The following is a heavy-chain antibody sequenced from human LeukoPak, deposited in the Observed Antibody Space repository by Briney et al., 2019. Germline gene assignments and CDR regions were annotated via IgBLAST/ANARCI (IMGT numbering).Heavy chain of an antibody. J-gene: IGHJ4*02. CDR2: ISAYNGNT. V-gene: IGHV1-18*01. CDR3: ARGQEGLAATPFDY. CDR1: GYTFTSYG. Sequence: ASVKVSCKASGYTFTSYGISWVRQAPGQGLEWMGWISAYNGNTNYAQKLQGRGTMTTDTTTSTAYMELRSLRSDDTAVYYCARGQEGLAATPFDYWGQGTLVTVSS. D-gene: IGHD2-15*01.